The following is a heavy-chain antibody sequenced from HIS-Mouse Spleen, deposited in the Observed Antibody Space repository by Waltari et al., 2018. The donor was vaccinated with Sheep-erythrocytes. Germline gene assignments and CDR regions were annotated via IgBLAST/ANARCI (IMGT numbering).Heavy chain of an antibody. D-gene: IGHD2-8*02. CDR2: IKQDGSEK. J-gene: IGHJ3*02. CDR1: GFTFSSYW. CDR3: ARAPSTGYDAFDI. V-gene: IGHV3-7*01. Sequence: EVQLVESGGGLVQPGGSLRLSCAASGFTFSSYWMSWVRKAPGKGREWVANIKQDGSEKYYVDSVKGRFTNSRDNAKNSLYLQMNSLRAEDTAVYYCARAPSTGYDAFDIWGQGTMVTVSS.